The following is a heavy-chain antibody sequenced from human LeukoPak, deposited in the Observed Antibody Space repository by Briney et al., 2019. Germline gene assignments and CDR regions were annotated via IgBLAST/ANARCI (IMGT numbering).Heavy chain of an antibody. CDR1: GYTFTSYA. Sequence: ASVKVSCKASGYTFTSYAMNWVRQAPGQGLEWMGWINTNTGNPTYAQGFTGRFVFSLDTSVSTAYLQISSLKAEDTAVYYCARSGDDILTGYSPVLYYYGMDVWGQGTTVTVSS. CDR2: INTNTGNP. J-gene: IGHJ6*02. D-gene: IGHD3-9*01. CDR3: ARSGDDILTGYSPVLYYYGMDV. V-gene: IGHV7-4-1*02.